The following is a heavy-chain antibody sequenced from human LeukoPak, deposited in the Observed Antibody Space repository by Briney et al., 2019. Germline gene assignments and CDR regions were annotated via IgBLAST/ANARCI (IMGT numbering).Heavy chain of an antibody. CDR2: ISGSGGST. CDR1: GFTFSSYG. D-gene: IGHD6-19*01. J-gene: IGHJ2*01. V-gene: IGHV3-23*01. Sequence: GGSLRLSCAASGFTFSSYGMSWVRQAPGKGLEWVSAISGSGGSTYYADSVKGRFTISRDNSTNTVYLQMNSLRAEDTAVYYCAKASSGWYGYWYFDLWGRGTLVTVSS. CDR3: AKASSGWYGYWYFDL.